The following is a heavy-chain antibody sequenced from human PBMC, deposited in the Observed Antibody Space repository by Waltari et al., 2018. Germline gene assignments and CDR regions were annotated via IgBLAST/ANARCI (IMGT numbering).Heavy chain of an antibody. V-gene: IGHV4-34*01. D-gene: IGHD2-15*01. J-gene: IGHJ4*02. CDR3: ARSLIGYCIGY. CDR2: INHSGST. Sequence: QVQLQQCGAGLLKPSETLSLTCAVYGGSFSGYYWSWIRQPPGKGLEWIGEINHSGSTNYNPSLKSRVTISVDTSKNQFSPKLSSVTAADTAVYYCARSLIGYCIGYWGQGTLVTVSS. CDR1: GGSFSGYY.